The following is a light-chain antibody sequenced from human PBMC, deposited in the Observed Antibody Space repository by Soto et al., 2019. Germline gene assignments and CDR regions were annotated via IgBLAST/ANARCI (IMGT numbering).Light chain of an antibody. CDR2: GAS. CDR1: QFVSSSY. J-gene: IGKJ1*01. CDR3: QQHGSSPPSWT. V-gene: IGKV3-20*01. Sequence: EIVLTQSPGTLSLSPGERATLFCRVSQFVSSSYLAWYQQKPGQAPRLLIYGASRRATGIPDRFSGSGSGTDFTLTISRLEPEDFAVYYCQQHGSSPPSWTFGQGTKVEIK.